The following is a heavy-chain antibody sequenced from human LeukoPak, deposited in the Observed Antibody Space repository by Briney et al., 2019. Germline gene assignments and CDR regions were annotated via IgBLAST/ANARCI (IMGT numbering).Heavy chain of an antibody. CDR1: GGSFSGYY. J-gene: IGHJ4*02. Sequence: PSETLSLTCAVYGGSFSGYYWSWIRQPPGKGREWIGEINHSGSTNYNPSLKSRVTISVDTSKNQFSLKLSSVTAADTAVYYCARAPFSTGDYYFDYWGQGTLVTVSS. CDR2: INHSGST. CDR3: ARAPFSTGDYYFDY. V-gene: IGHV4-34*01. D-gene: IGHD2/OR15-2a*01.